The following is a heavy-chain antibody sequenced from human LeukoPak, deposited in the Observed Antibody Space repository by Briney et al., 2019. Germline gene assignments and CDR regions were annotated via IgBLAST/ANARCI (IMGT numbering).Heavy chain of an antibody. CDR3: ARDAVRRYFDY. D-gene: IGHD3-10*01. J-gene: IGHJ4*02. CDR1: GFTFSSYG. Sequence: GGSRRLSCAASGFTFSSYGMHWVRQAPGKGLEWVAVIWYDGSNKYYADSVKGRFTISRDNSKNTLYLQMNSLRAEDTAVYYCARDAVRRYFDYWGQGTLVTVSS. CDR2: IWYDGSNK. V-gene: IGHV3-33*01.